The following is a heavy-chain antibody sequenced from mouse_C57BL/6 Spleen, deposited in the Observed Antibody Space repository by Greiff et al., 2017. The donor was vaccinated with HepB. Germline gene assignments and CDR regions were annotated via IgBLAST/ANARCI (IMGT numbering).Heavy chain of an antibody. Sequence: VQLQQSGAELVRPGASVKLSCKASGYTFTDYYINWVKQRPGQGLEWIARIYPGSGNTYYNEKFKGKATLTAEKSSSTAYMQLSSLTSEDSAVYFCARNDYDVGYFDYWGQGTTLTVSS. J-gene: IGHJ2*01. CDR3: ARNDYDVGYFDY. D-gene: IGHD2-4*01. V-gene: IGHV1-76*01. CDR2: IYPGSGNT. CDR1: GYTFTDYY.